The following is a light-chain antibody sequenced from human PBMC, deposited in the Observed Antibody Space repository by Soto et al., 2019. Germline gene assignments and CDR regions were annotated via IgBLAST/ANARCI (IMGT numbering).Light chain of an antibody. V-gene: IGKV4-1*01. Sequence: DIVMTQSPDSLAVSLGERATINCKSSQSVLYNSNNKNYLAWYQQKSGQPPKLLIYWASTRESGVPDRFSGSGSGTDFTLTISSLRAEDVAVYYCQQYYSTPLTFGGGTKVEIK. CDR2: WAS. CDR1: QSVLYNSNNKNY. CDR3: QQYYSTPLT. J-gene: IGKJ4*01.